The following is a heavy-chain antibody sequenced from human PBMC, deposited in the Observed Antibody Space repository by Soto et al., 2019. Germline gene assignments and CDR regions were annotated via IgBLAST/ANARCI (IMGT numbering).Heavy chain of an antibody. Sequence: GGSMRLSCAASGFTVSSNFMSWVRQDPGKGLEWVSIIYSGGTTYYADSVKGRFTISRDNSKNTLYLQMDSLSAEDTAVYYCASRRNPYGAYDYWGQGTLVTVSS. D-gene: IGHD4-17*01. V-gene: IGHV3-66*01. CDR2: IYSGGTT. J-gene: IGHJ4*02. CDR3: ASRRNPYGAYDY. CDR1: GFTVSSNF.